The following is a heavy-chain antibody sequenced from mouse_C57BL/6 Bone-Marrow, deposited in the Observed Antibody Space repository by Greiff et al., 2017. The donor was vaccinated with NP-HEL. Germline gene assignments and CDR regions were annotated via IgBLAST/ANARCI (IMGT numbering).Heavy chain of an antibody. Sequence: EVQLVESGEGLVKPGGSLKLSCAASGFTFSSYAMSWVRQTPEKRLEWVAYISSGGDYIYSADTVKGRFTISRDNARNTLYLQMSSLKSEETAMYYCTRESPYGSSSRFDYWGQGTTLTVSS. CDR2: ISSGGDYI. CDR1: GFTFSSYA. J-gene: IGHJ2*01. V-gene: IGHV5-9-1*02. D-gene: IGHD1-1*01. CDR3: TRESPYGSSSRFDY.